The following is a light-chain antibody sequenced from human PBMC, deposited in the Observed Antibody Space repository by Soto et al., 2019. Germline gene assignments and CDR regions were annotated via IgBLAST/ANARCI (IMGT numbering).Light chain of an antibody. V-gene: IGKV3-15*01. CDR1: QSLRSN. Sequence: EVVMTQSPDTLSVSPGERVTLSCRASQSLRSNLAWYQQKPGQAPRLLIYGASTRAPGIPARFSGSGSGTEFTLTISSLQSEDFAVYYCQQYNNFWTFGQGTKVEIK. CDR2: GAS. CDR3: QQYNNFWT. J-gene: IGKJ1*01.